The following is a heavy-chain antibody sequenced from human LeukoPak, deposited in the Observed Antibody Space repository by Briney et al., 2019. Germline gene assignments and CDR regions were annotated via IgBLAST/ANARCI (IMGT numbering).Heavy chain of an antibody. Sequence: SETLSLTCAVYGGSFSGYFWSWIRQPPGKGLEWIWEINHSGSTNYNPSLKSRVTISVDTSKNQFSLKLSSVTAADTAVYYCARGSLDTAAFDYWGQGTLVTVSS. D-gene: IGHD5-18*01. V-gene: IGHV4-34*01. CDR1: GGSFSGYF. J-gene: IGHJ4*02. CDR2: INHSGST. CDR3: ARGSLDTAAFDY.